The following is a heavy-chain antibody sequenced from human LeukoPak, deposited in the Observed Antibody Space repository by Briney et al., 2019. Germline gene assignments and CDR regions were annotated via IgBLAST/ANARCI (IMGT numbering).Heavy chain of an antibody. D-gene: IGHD6-13*01. V-gene: IGHV3-66*02. Sequence: AGGSLRLSCAASGFTVSSNYMSWVRQAPGKGLEWVSVIYSGGSTYYADSVKGRFTISRDNSKNTLYLQMNSLRAEDTAVYYCARVESERAAGIFIDYWGQGTLVTVSS. J-gene: IGHJ4*02. CDR2: IYSGGST. CDR3: ARVESERAAGIFIDY. CDR1: GFTVSSNY.